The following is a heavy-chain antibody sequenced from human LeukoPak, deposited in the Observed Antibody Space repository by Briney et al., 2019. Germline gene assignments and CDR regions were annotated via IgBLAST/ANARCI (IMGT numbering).Heavy chain of an antibody. Sequence: GGSLRLSCAASGFTFSSYWMNWVRQVPGKGLEWVANIKQDGSEKYYVDSVKGRFTISRDNAKNSLYLQMNSLRAEDTAVYYCARDTRPYCSSTSCYFFDYWGQGTLVTVSS. CDR2: IKQDGSEK. V-gene: IGHV3-7*01. D-gene: IGHD2-2*01. CDR1: GFTFSSYW. J-gene: IGHJ4*02. CDR3: ARDTRPYCSSTSCYFFDY.